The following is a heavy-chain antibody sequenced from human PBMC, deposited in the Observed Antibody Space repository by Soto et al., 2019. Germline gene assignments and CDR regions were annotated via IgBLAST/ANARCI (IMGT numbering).Heavy chain of an antibody. D-gene: IGHD3-3*01. CDR1: GFTFSSYS. CDR3: ASRNDFWSGYFDPNWFDP. CDR2: ISSSSSTI. J-gene: IGHJ5*02. V-gene: IGHV3-48*01. Sequence: PGGSLRLSCAASGFTFSSYSMNWVRQAPGKGLEWVSYISSSSSTIYYADFVKGRFTISRDNAKNLLYLQMNSLRAEDTALFYCASRNDFWSGYFDPNWFDPWGQGTLVTVSS.